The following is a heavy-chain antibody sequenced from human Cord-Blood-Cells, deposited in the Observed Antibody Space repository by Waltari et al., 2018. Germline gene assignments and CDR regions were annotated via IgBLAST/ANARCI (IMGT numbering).Heavy chain of an antibody. J-gene: IGHJ3*02. CDR1: GYTFTGYY. CDR3: ARVRRYCSSTSCSDAFDI. Sequence: QVQLVQSGAEVKKPGASVKVSCKASGYTFTGYYMHWVRQAPGQELEWMGRINPNSGGTNYAQKFQGRVTMTRDTSISTAYMELSRLRSDDTVVYYCARVRRYCSSTSCSDAFDIWGQGTMVTVSS. D-gene: IGHD2-2*01. V-gene: IGHV1-2*05. CDR2: INPNSGGT.